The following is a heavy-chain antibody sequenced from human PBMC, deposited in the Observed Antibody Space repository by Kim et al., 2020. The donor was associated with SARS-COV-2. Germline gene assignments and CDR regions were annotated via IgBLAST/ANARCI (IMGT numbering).Heavy chain of an antibody. V-gene: IGHV3-73*01. CDR1: GFTFSGSA. CDR2: IRSKASNYAT. Sequence: GGSLRLSCAAPGFTFSGSAMHWVRQASGKGLEWIGRIRSKASNYATAYAASVSGRFTISRDDSKNTAYLQMNSLKTEDTAVYYCTSRGGSLNSGVDYWGQGTLVTVSS. D-gene: IGHD2-15*01. J-gene: IGHJ4*02. CDR3: TSRGGSLNSGVDY.